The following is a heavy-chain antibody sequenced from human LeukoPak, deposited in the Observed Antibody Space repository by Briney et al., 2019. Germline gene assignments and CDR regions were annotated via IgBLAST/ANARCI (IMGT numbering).Heavy chain of an antibody. CDR3: ARGASRDCSGGICYSVCDS. V-gene: IGHV4-39*01. J-gene: IGHJ6*02. Sequence: SETLSLTCTVSGGSISSSSYYWGWIRQPPGRGLEWIGSIYYSGSTYYNPSLKSRVTISVDTSKNQFSLKLSSVTAADTAVYYCARGASRDCSGGICYSVCDSWGQGTTVTVSS. CDR2: IYYSGST. CDR1: GGSISSSSYY. D-gene: IGHD2-15*01.